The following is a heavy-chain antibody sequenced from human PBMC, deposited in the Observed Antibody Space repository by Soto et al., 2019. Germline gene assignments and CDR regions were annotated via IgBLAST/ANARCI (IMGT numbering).Heavy chain of an antibody. D-gene: IGHD4-4*01. CDR2: IIPILGIA. CDR1: GGTFSSYT. J-gene: IGHJ6*03. CDR3: ARDVEVTTGSGYYYYYMDV. V-gene: IGHV1-69*08. Sequence: QVQLVQSGAEVKKPGSSVKVSCKASGGTFSSYTISWVRQAPGQGLEWMGRIIPILGIANYAQKFQGRVTTTADKSTSTAYMEVSSLRSEDTAVYYCARDVEVTTGSGYYYYYMDVWGKGTTVTVSS.